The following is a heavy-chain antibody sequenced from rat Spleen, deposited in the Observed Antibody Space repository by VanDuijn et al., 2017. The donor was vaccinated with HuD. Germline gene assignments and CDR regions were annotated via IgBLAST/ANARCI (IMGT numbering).Heavy chain of an antibody. Sequence: EVQLVESGGGLVQPGRSLKLSCAASGFIFSNYYMAWVRQAPTKGLEWVAFISAGGGNTHYRDSVKGRFTISRDNAQSTLYLQMDSLRSEDTATYYCARPHSSHYVMDAWGQGASVTVSS. J-gene: IGHJ4*01. CDR2: ISAGGGNT. D-gene: IGHD1-8*01. CDR3: ARPHSSHYVMDA. V-gene: IGHV5-25*01. CDR1: GFIFSNYY.